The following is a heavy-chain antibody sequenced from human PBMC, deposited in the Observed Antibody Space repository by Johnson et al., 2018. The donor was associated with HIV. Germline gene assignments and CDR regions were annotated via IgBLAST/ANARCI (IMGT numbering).Heavy chain of an antibody. CDR1: GFTFSSYA. Sequence: QVQLVESGGGVVQPGGSLRLSCAASGFTFSSYAMHWVRQAPGKGLEWVSVIYSGGSTYYADSVKGRFTISRDNSKNTLYLQMNSLRAEDTAVYYCARGRITRVYVVMFGALDGGGEGTMVFVSS. V-gene: IGHV3-NL1*01. D-gene: IGHD3-10*01. J-gene: IGHJ3*01. CDR3: ARGRITRVYVVMFGALDG. CDR2: IYSGGST.